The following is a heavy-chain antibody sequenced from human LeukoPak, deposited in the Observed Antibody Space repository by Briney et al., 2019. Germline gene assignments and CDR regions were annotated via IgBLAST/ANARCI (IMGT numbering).Heavy chain of an antibody. CDR3: AKGAVKGSYFDALDY. D-gene: IGHD1-26*01. CDR2: ISYDESNK. CDR1: GFTFSSYG. V-gene: IGHV3-30*18. J-gene: IGHJ4*02. Sequence: PGRSLRLSCAASGFTFSSYGMHWVRQAPGKGLEWVAVISYDESNKYYADSVKGRFAISRDNSKNTLYLQMNSLRAEDTAVYYCAKGAVKGSYFDALDYWGQGTLVTVSS.